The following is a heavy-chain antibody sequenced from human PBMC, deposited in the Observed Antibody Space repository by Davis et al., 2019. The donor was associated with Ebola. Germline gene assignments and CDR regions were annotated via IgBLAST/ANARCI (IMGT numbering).Heavy chain of an antibody. CDR2: ISGSGGST. J-gene: IGHJ4*02. V-gene: IGHV3-23*01. CDR3: AKGGTAMATDY. Sequence: GESLKISCAASGFTFSSYAMSWVRQAPGKGLELVSAISGSGGSTYYADSVKGRFTISRDNSKNTLYLQMNSLRAEDTAVYYCAKGGTAMATDYWGQGTLVTVSS. D-gene: IGHD5-18*01. CDR1: GFTFSSYA.